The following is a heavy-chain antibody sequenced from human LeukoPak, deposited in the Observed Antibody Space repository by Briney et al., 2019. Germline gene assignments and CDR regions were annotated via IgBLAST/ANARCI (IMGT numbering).Heavy chain of an antibody. J-gene: IGHJ4*02. CDR3: ARDYKYAFDN. D-gene: IGHD5-24*01. V-gene: IGHV3-48*01. Sequence: GGSLRLSCAASGFTFSDYSMNWVRQAPGEGLEWISYIVIDSGNTNYADSVKGRFTISGDKAKSSLYLQMNSPRVEDTAGYYCARDYKYAFDNWGQGTLVTVSS. CDR2: IVIDSGNT. CDR1: GFTFSDYS.